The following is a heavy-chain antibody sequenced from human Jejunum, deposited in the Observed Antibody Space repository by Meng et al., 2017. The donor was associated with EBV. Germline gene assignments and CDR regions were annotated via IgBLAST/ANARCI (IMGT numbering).Heavy chain of an antibody. CDR3: MRGSGAGGRDWFDP. CDR1: GYAFTSPD. D-gene: IGHD3-16*01. Sequence: HGPQVQAGAEVKKPGAPEKVSCKASGYAFTSPDRNWERQASGPGLEWMRWMNSNTGNTGYAQKFHGKVNMTRDTSTSTAYMELSSLKSEDTAVYYCMRGSGAGGRDWFDPWGQGTLVTVSS. J-gene: IGHJ5*02. V-gene: IGHV1-8*01. CDR2: MNSNTGNT.